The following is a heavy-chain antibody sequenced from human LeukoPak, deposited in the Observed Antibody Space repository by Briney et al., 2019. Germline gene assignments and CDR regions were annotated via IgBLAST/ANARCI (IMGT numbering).Heavy chain of an antibody. V-gene: IGHV4-4*02. CDR3: ARSPSRYDILTDYYTRHFDY. D-gene: IGHD3-9*01. Sequence: SETLSLTCAVSGGSISSSNWWSWVRQPPGKGLEWIGEIYHSGSTNYNPSLKSRVTISVDKSKNQFSLKLSSVTAADTAVYYCARSPSRYDILTDYYTRHFDYWGQGTLVTVSS. CDR2: IYHSGST. CDR1: GGSISSSNW. J-gene: IGHJ4*02.